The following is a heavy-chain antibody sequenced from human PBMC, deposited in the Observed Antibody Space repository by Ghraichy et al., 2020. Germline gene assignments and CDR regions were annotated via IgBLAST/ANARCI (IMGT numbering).Heavy chain of an antibody. CDR2: IKQDGSEK. CDR3: ASNYYDSSGYYEYYFDY. D-gene: IGHD3-22*01. J-gene: IGHJ4*02. CDR1: GFTFSTYW. V-gene: IGHV3-7*01. Sequence: GGSLRLSCVASGFTFSTYWMSWVRQAPGKGLEWVANIKQDGSEKYYVDSVKGRFTISRDNAKNSLFLQMNSLRAEDTAVYYCASNYYDSSGYYEYYFDYWGQGTLVTVSS.